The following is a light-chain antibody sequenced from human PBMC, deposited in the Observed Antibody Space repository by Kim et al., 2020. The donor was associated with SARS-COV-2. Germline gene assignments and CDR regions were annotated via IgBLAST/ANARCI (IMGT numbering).Light chain of an antibody. CDR2: QDS. CDR1: RLGSKY. J-gene: IGLJ2*01. Sequence: SYELTQPPSVSVSPGQTASITCSGNRLGSKYSFWYQQKPGHSPVLVIYQDSKRPSGIPERFSGSNSGNTATLTISGTQAMDEADYYCQAWDSSIVVFGGGTQLIVL. CDR3: QAWDSSIVV. V-gene: IGLV3-1*01.